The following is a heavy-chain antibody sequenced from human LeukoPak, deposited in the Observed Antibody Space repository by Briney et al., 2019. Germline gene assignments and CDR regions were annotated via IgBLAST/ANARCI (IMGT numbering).Heavy chain of an antibody. CDR1: SYTFTSYS. CDR3: ARDKVGATIENYFDY. Sequence: ASVKVSCKASSYTFTSYSISWVRQAPGQGLEWMGWINAYNGNTKYAQKLQGRVTLTTDTSTSTAYMELRSLRSDDTAVYHCARDKVGATIENYFDYWGQGTLVTVSS. V-gene: IGHV1-18*01. J-gene: IGHJ4*02. D-gene: IGHD1-26*01. CDR2: INAYNGNT.